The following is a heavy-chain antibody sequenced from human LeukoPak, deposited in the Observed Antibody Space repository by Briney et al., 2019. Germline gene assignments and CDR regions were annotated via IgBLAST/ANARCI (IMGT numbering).Heavy chain of an antibody. CDR1: GFTFSSYG. J-gene: IGHJ6*02. D-gene: IGHD2-15*01. Sequence: PGGSLRLSCAGSGFTFSSYGMHWVRQAPGKGLEWVAVISYDGSNKYYADSVKGRFTISRDNSKNTLFLQMNSLRDEDTAVYYCARYCSGGTCYSGMDVWGQGTSVTVSS. V-gene: IGHV3-30*03. CDR3: ARYCSGGTCYSGMDV. CDR2: ISYDGSNK.